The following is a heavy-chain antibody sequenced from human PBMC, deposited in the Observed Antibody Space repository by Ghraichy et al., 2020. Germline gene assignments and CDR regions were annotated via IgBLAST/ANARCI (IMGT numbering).Heavy chain of an antibody. J-gene: IGHJ3*02. CDR2: IGGTGDEI. CDR3: ANDQIAMNGNWDAFDI. D-gene: IGHD1-1*01. Sequence: GGSLRLSCAASTFTFSNYAMTWVRQAPGKGLEWVSSIGGTGDEINYADSVEGRFTISRDNFKNTLYLQMNSLKAEDTAVYYCANDQIAMNGNWDAFDIWGQGTVVTVSS. CDR1: TFTFSNYA. V-gene: IGHV3-23*01.